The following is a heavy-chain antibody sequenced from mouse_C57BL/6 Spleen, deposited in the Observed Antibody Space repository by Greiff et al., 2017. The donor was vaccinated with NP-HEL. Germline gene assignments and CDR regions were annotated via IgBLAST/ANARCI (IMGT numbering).Heavy chain of an antibody. CDR1: GYTFTDYE. J-gene: IGHJ2*01. V-gene: IGHV1-15*01. Sequence: VQLQQSGAELVRPGASVTLSCKASGYTFTDYEMHWVKQTPVHGLEWIGAIDPETGGTAYNQKFKGKAILTADKSSSTAYMELRSLTSEDSAVYYCTRYPSLRFFDYWGQGTTLTVSS. CDR2: IDPETGGT. CDR3: TRYPSLRFFDY. D-gene: IGHD1-1*01.